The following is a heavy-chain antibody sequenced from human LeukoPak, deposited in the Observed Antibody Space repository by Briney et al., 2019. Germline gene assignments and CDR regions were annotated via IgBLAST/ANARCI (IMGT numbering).Heavy chain of an antibody. CDR1: GYIFISYA. CDR3: AREGNDPGFLFDY. V-gene: IGHV1-3*01. D-gene: IGHD5-12*01. J-gene: IGHJ4*02. CDR2: INAGNGNT. Sequence: ASVKVSCKASGYIFISYAIHWVRQAPGQRLEWMGWINAGNGNTKYSQKFQGRVTITRDTSASTAYMELSSLRSEDTAVYYCAREGNDPGFLFDYWGQGTLVTVSS.